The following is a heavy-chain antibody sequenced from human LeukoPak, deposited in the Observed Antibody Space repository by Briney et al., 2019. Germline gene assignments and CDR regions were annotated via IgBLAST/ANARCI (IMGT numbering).Heavy chain of an antibody. V-gene: IGHV3-72*01. J-gene: IGHJ4*02. Sequence: GGSLRLSCAASGFTFSNAWMSWVRQAPGKGLEWVGRTRDKGNSYTTEYAASVKGRFTISRDASKNSLYLQMNSLKTEDTAVYYFARSIKWGATYYFDYWGQGTLVTVSS. CDR2: TRDKGNSYTT. CDR1: GFTFSNAW. CDR3: ARSIKWGATYYFDY. D-gene: IGHD5-12*01.